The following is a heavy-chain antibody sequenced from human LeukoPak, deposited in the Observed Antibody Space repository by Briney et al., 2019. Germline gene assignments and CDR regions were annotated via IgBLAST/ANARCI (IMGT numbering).Heavy chain of an antibody. D-gene: IGHD3-10*02. CDR1: GGSFSGYY. J-gene: IGHJ4*02. Sequence: SETLSLTCAVYGGSFSGYYRSWIRQSPGKELEWIGEINHSGSTNYNPSLKSQVTISVDTFKNQFSLRLSAVAAADTAVYYCARGIVRGVGVIGYWGQGTLVTVSS. V-gene: IGHV4-34*01. CDR3: ARGIVRGVGVIGY. CDR2: INHSGST.